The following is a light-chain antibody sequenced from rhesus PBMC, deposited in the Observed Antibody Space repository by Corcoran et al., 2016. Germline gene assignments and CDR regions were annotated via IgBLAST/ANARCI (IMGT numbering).Light chain of an antibody. J-gene: IGKJ2*01. CDR1: QSVGSY. V-gene: IGKV3-24*04. CDR3: QQSSNLYS. Sequence: ETVVTQSPATLSLSPGERATLSCRASQSVGSYLAWYQQKPGQAPRLLIYGASSRATGILDRFSGSGSGTDFTLTISSLEPEDVGVYYCQQSSNLYSFGQGTKVEIK. CDR2: GAS.